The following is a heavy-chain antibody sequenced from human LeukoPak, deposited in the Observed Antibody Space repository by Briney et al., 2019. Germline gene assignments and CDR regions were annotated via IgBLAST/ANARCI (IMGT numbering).Heavy chain of an antibody. CDR3: ARDIGYCSGGSCHYFDY. J-gene: IGHJ4*02. CDR1: GGSISSSSYY. D-gene: IGHD2-15*01. V-gene: IGHV4-39*07. CDR2: MYYSGTT. Sequence: SETLSLTCSVSGGSISSSSYYWAWIRQPPGKGLEWIGSMYYSGTTYYNPSLKSRVIISVDTSKNQFSLKLSSVTAADTAVYYCARDIGYCSGGSCHYFDYWGQGTLVTVSS.